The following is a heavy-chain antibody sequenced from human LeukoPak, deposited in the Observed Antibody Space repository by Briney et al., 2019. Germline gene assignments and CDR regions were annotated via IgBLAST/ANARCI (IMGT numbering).Heavy chain of an antibody. CDR2: IYYSGST. Sequence: SSQTLSLTCTVSGGSISSGDYYWSWIRQPPGKGLEWIGYIYYSGSTYYNPSLKSRVTISVDTSKNQFSLKLSSVTAADTAVYYCASGGEASSNYYYYYYMDVWGKGTTVTVSS. CDR1: GGSISSGDYY. V-gene: IGHV4-30-4*08. D-gene: IGHD3-10*01. J-gene: IGHJ6*03. CDR3: ASGGEASSNYYYYYYMDV.